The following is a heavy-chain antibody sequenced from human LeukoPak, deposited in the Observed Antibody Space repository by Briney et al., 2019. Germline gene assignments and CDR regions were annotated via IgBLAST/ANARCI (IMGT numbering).Heavy chain of an antibody. J-gene: IGHJ4*02. V-gene: IGHV3-43*02. CDR2: ISEDGGTT. CDR3: ATSHGWSPDH. D-gene: IGHD6-19*01. CDR1: GFTFDNYF. Sequence: GGSLRLSCAASGFTFDNYFMHWVRQAPGKGLEWVSFISEDGGTTYYRDSVKGRFTISRDNSKNSLYLQLESLRADDTALYFCATSHGWSPDHWGQGTLVTVSS.